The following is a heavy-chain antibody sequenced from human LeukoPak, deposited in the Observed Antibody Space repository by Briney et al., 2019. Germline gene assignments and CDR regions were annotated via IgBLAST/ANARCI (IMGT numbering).Heavy chain of an antibody. J-gene: IGHJ4*02. D-gene: IGHD4-17*01. CDR3: AKEGSYGDYFDY. V-gene: IGHV3-9*01. CDR2: ISWNSGSI. Sequence: PGRSLRLSCAGSGFIFNNYAMHWVRQPPGKGLEWVSGISWNSGSIDYADSVKGRFTISRDNSKNTLYLQMNSLRAEDTAVYYCAKEGSYGDYFDYWGQGTLVTVSS. CDR1: GFIFNNYA.